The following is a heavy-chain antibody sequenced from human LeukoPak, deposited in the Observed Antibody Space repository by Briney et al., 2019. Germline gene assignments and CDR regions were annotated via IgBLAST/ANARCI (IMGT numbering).Heavy chain of an antibody. V-gene: IGHV3-33*06. CDR1: GFTFSNYG. CDR3: TKSGSAWAFFQD. CDR2: IWYDGSNK. J-gene: IGHJ1*01. D-gene: IGHD6-19*01. Sequence: GRSLRLSCAASGFTFSNYGMHWVRQAPGKGLEWVAAIWYDGSNKLYADSVKGRFTISRDISKNTLFLQMNSLTVEDTAVYYCTKSGSAWAFFQDWGQGTLVTVSP.